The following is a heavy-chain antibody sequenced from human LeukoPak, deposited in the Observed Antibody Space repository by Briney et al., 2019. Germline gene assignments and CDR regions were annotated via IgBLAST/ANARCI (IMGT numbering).Heavy chain of an antibody. CDR2: ISDSGGTT. J-gene: IGHJ3*02. CDR3: ARVGDVDAFDI. D-gene: IGHD4-17*01. CDR1: GFTFSSNA. V-gene: IGHV3-23*01. Sequence: GGSLRLSCAASGFTFSSNAMSWVRQAPGKGLEWVSAISDSGGTTYYADSVKGRFTISRDNAKNSLYLQMNSLRAEDTAVYYCARVGDVDAFDIWGQGTMVTVSS.